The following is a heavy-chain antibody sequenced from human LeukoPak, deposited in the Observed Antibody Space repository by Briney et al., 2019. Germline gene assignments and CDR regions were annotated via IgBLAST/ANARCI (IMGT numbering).Heavy chain of an antibody. J-gene: IGHJ1*01. CDR3: ARPLHSSGWAAEYFQH. D-gene: IGHD6-19*01. Sequence: ASVKVSCKASGYTFTGYYMHWVRQAPGQGLEWMGWINPNSGGTNYAQKFQGWVTMTRDTSISTAYMELSRLRSDDTAVYYCARPLHSSGWAAEYFQHWGQGTLVTVSS. V-gene: IGHV1-2*04. CDR1: GYTFTGYY. CDR2: INPNSGGT.